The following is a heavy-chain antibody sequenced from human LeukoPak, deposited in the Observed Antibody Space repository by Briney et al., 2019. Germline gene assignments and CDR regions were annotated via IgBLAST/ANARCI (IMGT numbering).Heavy chain of an antibody. D-gene: IGHD2-8*01. CDR1: GFTFSSYW. Sequence: GGSLRLSCAASGFTFSSYWMSWVRQAPGKGLEWVADIKEDGSDKYYVDSVKGRFTISRDNAKNSLYLQMNSLRAEDTAVYYCAKNGHYLDSWGQGGLVTVSS. J-gene: IGHJ4*02. V-gene: IGHV3-7*01. CDR3: AKNGHYLDS. CDR2: IKEDGSDK.